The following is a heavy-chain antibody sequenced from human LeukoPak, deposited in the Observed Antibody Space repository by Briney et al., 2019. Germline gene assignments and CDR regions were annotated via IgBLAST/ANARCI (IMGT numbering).Heavy chain of an antibody. D-gene: IGHD3-22*01. CDR1: GFTFSSYA. CDR2: ISGSGGST. Sequence: HPGGSLRLSCAASGFTFSSYAMSWVRQAPGKGLEWVSAISGSGGSTYYADSVKGRFTISRDNSKNTLYLQMNSLRAEDTAVYYCTKRVYYDSSGYFDYWGRGTLVTVSS. CDR3: TKRVYYDSSGYFDY. J-gene: IGHJ4*02. V-gene: IGHV3-23*01.